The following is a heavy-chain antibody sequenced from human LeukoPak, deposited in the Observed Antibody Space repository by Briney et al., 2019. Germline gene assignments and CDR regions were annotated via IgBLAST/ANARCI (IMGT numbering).Heavy chain of an antibody. CDR2: MYSSGST. CDR3: ARSDYYYYYMDV. CDR1: GGSISSYY. Sequence: SETLSLTCTVSGGSISSYYWSWIRQPPGKGLEWIGRMYSSGSTNYNPSLKSRVTMSVDTSKNQFSLKLSSVTAADTAVYYCARSDYYYYYMDVWGKGTTVTISS. V-gene: IGHV4-4*07. J-gene: IGHJ6*03.